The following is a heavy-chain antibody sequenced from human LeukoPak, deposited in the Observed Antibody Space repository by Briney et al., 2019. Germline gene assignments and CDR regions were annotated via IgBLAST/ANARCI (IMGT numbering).Heavy chain of an antibody. D-gene: IGHD3-3*01. CDR1: GYTFTSYD. CDR2: MNPNSGNT. CDR3: ARQGPPYDFWSGYYTGYYYYYGMDV. Sequence: ASVKVSCKASGYTFTSYDINWVRQATGQGLEWMGWMNPNSGNTGYAQKFQGRVTMTRNTSISTAYMELSSLRSEDTAVYYCARQGPPYDFWSGYYTGYYYYYGMDVWGQGTTVTVSS. J-gene: IGHJ6*02. V-gene: IGHV1-8*01.